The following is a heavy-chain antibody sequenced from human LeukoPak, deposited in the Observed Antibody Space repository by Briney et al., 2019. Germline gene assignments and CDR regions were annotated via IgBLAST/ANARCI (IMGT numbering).Heavy chain of an antibody. J-gene: IGHJ4*02. CDR2: ISSSGSTI. D-gene: IGHD3-22*01. V-gene: IGHV3-48*03. CDR1: GFTFGSSE. Sequence: GGSLRLSCEAFGFTFGSSEMNWVRQAPGKGLEWVSYISSSGSTIYYADSVKGRFTISRDNAKNSLYLQMNSLRAEDTAVYYCARDYYGDYWGQGTLVTVSS. CDR3: ARDYYGDY.